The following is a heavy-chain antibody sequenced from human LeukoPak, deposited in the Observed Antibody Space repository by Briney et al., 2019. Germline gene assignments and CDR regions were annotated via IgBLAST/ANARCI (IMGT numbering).Heavy chain of an antibody. Sequence: SETLSLICAVSGYSISSGYYWGWIRQPPGKGLEWIGSIYHSGSTYYNPSLKSRVTISVDTSKNQFSLRLSSVTAADTAVYYCARHCTGYCSHAFDVWDQGTMVTVSS. D-gene: IGHD3-9*01. CDR3: ARHCTGYCSHAFDV. CDR1: GYSISSGYY. CDR2: IYHSGST. V-gene: IGHV4-38-2*01. J-gene: IGHJ3*01.